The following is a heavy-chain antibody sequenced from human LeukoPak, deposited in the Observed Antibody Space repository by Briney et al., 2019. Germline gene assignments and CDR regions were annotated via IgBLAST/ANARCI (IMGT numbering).Heavy chain of an antibody. V-gene: IGHV3-21*01. CDR3: ARDLYDSGAYSSPIDY. CDR2: ISSSSSYI. D-gene: IGHD3-22*01. Sequence: PGGSLRLSCAASGFTFSSNAMTWVRQAPGKGLEWVSSISSSSSYIHSADSVKGRFTISRDNAKNSLYLQMNSLRAEDTAVYYCARDLYDSGAYSSPIDYWGQGTLVTVSS. J-gene: IGHJ4*02. CDR1: GFTFSSNA.